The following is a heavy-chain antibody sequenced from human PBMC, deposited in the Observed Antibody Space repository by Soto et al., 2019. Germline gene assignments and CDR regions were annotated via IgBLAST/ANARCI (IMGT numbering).Heavy chain of an antibody. CDR1: GGSIHDYY. J-gene: IGHJ4*02. CDR2: IFYTGST. Sequence: PSETLSLTCTVSGGSIHDYYWVWIRQPPGKGLEWIGSIFYTGSTDYSPSLKSRVTLSLATSKNQFSLNLSSVTAADTAVYYCARVNRGAFDHWGQGALVTVSS. CDR3: ARVNRGAFDH. V-gene: IGHV4-59*01.